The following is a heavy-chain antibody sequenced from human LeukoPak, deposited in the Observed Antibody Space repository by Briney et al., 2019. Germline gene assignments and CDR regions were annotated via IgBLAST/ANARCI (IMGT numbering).Heavy chain of an antibody. V-gene: IGHV3-23*01. D-gene: IGHD3-10*01. CDR3: ARDRDGTFDI. CDR2: ISDTGNT. CDR1: GFTLSSYA. J-gene: IGHJ3*02. Sequence: GGSLRPSCAAPGFTLSSYAMSWVRQAPGKGLEWVSAISDTGNTYHADSVKGRFTISRDNAKNSLYLQMNSLRPEDTALYYCARDRDGTFDIWGQGTMVTVSS.